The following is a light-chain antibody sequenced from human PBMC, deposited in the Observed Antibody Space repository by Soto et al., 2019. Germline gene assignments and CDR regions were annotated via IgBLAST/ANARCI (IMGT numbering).Light chain of an antibody. J-gene: IGKJ5*01. CDR1: QSISRW. Sequence: QMTQSPSSLSAYVGDIVNITSSASQSISRWLTWYKKKQGKDPKIMIYEDYNLESGVPSRFSVILYGKEFTLTLGGLQPDEWATYYGQMLNSYPITFGQGKRLEIK. V-gene: IGKV1-5*01. CDR2: EDY. CDR3: QMLNSYPIT.